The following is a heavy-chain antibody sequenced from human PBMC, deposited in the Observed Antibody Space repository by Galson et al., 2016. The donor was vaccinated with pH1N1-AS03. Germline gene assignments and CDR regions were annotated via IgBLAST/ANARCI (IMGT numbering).Heavy chain of an antibody. CDR1: GYTFTNFG. V-gene: IGHV1-18*01. D-gene: IGHD4/OR15-4a*01. Sequence: SVKVFCKASGYTFTNFGVIWVRRAPGQGLEWVGWISAYSGHTNYAQTLQGRVSITTDPATNTVYMELTRLTSDDTDIYYCARDLRSDFGNNFVAGVQFGRYWGQGTLVTVSS. CDR3: ARDLRSDFGNNFVAGVQFGRY. CDR2: ISAYSGHT. J-gene: IGHJ4*02.